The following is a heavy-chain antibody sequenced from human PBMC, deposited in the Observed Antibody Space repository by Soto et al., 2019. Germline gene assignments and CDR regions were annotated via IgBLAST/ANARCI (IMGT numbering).Heavy chain of an antibody. Sequence: WGSLRLSCAASVFNFGSYWMSWVRQAPGKGLEWVATIKGDASEKKYVDSVKGRFTTSRDNAKESLYLQMDSLRAEDTAVYYCARDSGYSSGNYVNHYLDYWGHGTLVTVSS. J-gene: IGHJ4*01. D-gene: IGHD3-10*01. CDR2: IKGDASEK. V-gene: IGHV3-7*01. CDR3: ARDSGYSSGNYVNHYLDY. CDR1: VFNFGSYW.